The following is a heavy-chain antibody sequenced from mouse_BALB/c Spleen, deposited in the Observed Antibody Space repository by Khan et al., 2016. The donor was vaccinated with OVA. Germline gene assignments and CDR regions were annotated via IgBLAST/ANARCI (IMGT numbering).Heavy chain of an antibody. J-gene: IGHJ3*01. CDR1: GFTFSSYG. CDR3: ASHLTGSFAY. D-gene: IGHD4-1*01. Sequence: EVQLVESGGDLVKPGWSLKLSCAASGFTFSSYGMSWVRQTPDKRLEWVATISSDGSYTYYPDSVKGRFTISRDNVKNTLYLQMSSLKSEDTAMYYCASHLTGSFAYWGQGTLVTVSA. V-gene: IGHV5-6*01. CDR2: ISSDGSYT.